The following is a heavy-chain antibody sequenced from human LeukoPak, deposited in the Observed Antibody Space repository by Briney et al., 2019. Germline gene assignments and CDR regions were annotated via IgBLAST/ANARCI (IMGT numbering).Heavy chain of an antibody. D-gene: IGHD3-22*01. CDR1: GFTFSNYW. J-gene: IGHJ2*01. V-gene: IGHV3-7*01. CDR2: INQDGSEM. CDR3: ARGQGSMIVVPTTNWYFNL. Sequence: GGSLRLSRAASGFTFSNYWMSWVRQAPGKGLEWLANINQDGSEMYYVDSVKGRFTISRDNGKNSLYLQINSLRSDDTAVYYCARGQGSMIVVPTTNWYFNLWARGPLVTVYS.